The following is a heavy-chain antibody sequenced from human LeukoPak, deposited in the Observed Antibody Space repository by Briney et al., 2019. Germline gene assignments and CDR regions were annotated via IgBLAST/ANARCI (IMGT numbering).Heavy chain of an antibody. CDR2: INPNSGGT. CDR1: GYTFTSYA. J-gene: IGHJ5*02. Sequence: GASVKVSCKASGYTFTSYAMNWVRQAPGQGLEWMGWINPNSGGTNYAQKFQGRVTMTRDTSISTAYMELSRLRSDDTAVYYCARDQSRITIFGVSSGFDPWGQGTLVTVSS. D-gene: IGHD3-3*01. V-gene: IGHV1-2*02. CDR3: ARDQSRITIFGVSSGFDP.